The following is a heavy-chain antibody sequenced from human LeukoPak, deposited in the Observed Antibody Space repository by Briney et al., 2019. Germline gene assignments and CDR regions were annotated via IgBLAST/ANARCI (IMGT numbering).Heavy chain of an antibody. Sequence: PGGSLRLFCAASGFTVSSNYMNWVRQAPGKGLERVANIKKDGGETYYMESVKGRFTISRDNARNSLYLQMNSLTVEDTAVYYCARDMGWQQFDQWGQGTLVTVSS. D-gene: IGHD5-24*01. CDR3: ARDMGWQQFDQ. CDR2: IKKDGGET. J-gene: IGHJ4*02. V-gene: IGHV3-7*01. CDR1: GFTVSSNY.